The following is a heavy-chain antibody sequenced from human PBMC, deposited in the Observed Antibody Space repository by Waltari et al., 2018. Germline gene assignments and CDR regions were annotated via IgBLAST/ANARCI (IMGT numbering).Heavy chain of an antibody. D-gene: IGHD4-17*01. Sequence: EVQLVESGGGLVKPGGSLRLSCAASGFTFGSYRMNWVRQAPGKGREWVSSISSSSSYIYYADSVKGRFTISRDNAKNSLYLQMNSLRAEDTAVYDCARDPYGDYWGQGTLVTVSS. CDR2: ISSSSSYI. CDR1: GFTFGSYR. J-gene: IGHJ4*02. V-gene: IGHV3-21*01. CDR3: ARDPYGDY.